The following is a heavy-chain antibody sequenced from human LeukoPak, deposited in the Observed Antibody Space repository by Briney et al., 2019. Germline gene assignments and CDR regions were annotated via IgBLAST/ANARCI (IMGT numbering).Heavy chain of an antibody. V-gene: IGHV3-21*06. CDR1: GFTFSSYE. D-gene: IGHD1-26*01. CDR3: ARDPYSGNYGNYYYYYMDV. CDR2: ITSSSRCI. Sequence: GGSLIPSCAASGFTFSSYEMNWVRDAPGPGLEWVSSITSSSRCIYYADSVKGRFTISRDNAKNSLFQQTNNLSPDDTAVYFCARDPYSGNYGNYYYYYMDVWGKGTTVTISS. J-gene: IGHJ6*03.